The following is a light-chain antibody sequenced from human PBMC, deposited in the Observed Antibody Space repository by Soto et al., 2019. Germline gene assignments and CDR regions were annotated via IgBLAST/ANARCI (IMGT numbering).Light chain of an antibody. Sequence: EIVMTQSPSTLSVSPVERATLSCRASQSVSSDLAWYQHKPGQAPRLLIYGASTRATCIPARFSGRGSGTEFTLPISSLQSVDFAVYYCQQYDNWPQTFGQGTKVDIK. J-gene: IGKJ1*01. CDR3: QQYDNWPQT. CDR2: GAS. CDR1: QSVSSD. V-gene: IGKV3-15*01.